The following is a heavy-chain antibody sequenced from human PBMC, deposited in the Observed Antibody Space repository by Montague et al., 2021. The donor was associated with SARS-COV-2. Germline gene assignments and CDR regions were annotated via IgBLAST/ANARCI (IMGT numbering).Heavy chain of an antibody. J-gene: IGHJ4*02. Sequence: SETLSLTCTISGGSITGYFWTWIRQPPGKGLEWLGHMNYSGSTKYNPSLESRVTMSTDTSESQFSLHLRSVTAADTGVYYCARVPLSSGWYDLDYWGQGTLVTVSS. CDR2: MNYSGST. D-gene: IGHD3-22*01. CDR3: ARVPLSSGWYDLDY. CDR1: GGSITGYF. V-gene: IGHV4-59*12.